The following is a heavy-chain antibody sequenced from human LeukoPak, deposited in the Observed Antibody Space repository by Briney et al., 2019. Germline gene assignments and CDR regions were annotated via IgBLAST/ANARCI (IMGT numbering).Heavy chain of an antibody. CDR3: AKDRYCSF. V-gene: IGHV3-30*18. CDR1: GFTFSRYG. Sequence: PGGSLRLSCVASGFTFSRYGMHWVRQAPGKGLEWVAVISYDGSNKYYADSVKGRFTISRDNSKNTLYLQMNSLRGEDTAVYYCAKDRYCSFWGQGTMVTVSS. J-gene: IGHJ3*01. CDR2: ISYDGSNK. D-gene: IGHD2-15*01.